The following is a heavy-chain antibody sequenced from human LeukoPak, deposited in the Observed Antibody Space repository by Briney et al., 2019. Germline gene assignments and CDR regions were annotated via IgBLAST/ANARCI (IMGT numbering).Heavy chain of an antibody. CDR2: IKEDGSIQ. CDR1: GFTFSSYW. V-gene: IGHV3-7*01. D-gene: IGHD6-19*01. J-gene: IGHJ4*02. CDR3: ARDVWTGVAVSDY. Sequence: GGSLRLSCAASGFTFSSYWMTWVRQAPGKGLEWLANIKEDGSIQYYLDSVRGRFTISRDNAKTSVYLQLNSLRADDTAVYYCARDVWTGVAVSDYWGQGTLVTVSS.